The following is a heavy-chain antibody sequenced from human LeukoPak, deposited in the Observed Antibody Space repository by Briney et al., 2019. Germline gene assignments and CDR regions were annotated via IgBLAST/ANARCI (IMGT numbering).Heavy chain of an antibody. CDR1: GFTSDDYA. CDR3: ATCIGSESGSVDS. Sequence: GGSLRLSCAASGFTSDDYAMHWVRQAPGKGLEWVSLISGDGGRTYYADSVKGRFTISRDNSKNSLFPQMNSLRTEDIALYYCATCIGSESGSVDSWGQGTLVTVSS. V-gene: IGHV3-43*02. D-gene: IGHD1-26*01. CDR2: ISGDGGRT. J-gene: IGHJ4*02.